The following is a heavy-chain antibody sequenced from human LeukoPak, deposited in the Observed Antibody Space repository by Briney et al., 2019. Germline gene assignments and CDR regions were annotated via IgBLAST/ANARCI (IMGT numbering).Heavy chain of an antibody. D-gene: IGHD3-22*01. J-gene: IGHJ4*02. CDR2: IYYSGST. V-gene: IGHV4-61*08. Sequence: SQTLSLTCAVSGGSISSGGYYWSWIRQPPGKGLEWIGYIYYSGSTNYNPSLKSRVTISVDTSKNQFSLKLSSVTAADTAVYYCARAEYYYDSSGVYDYRGQGTLVTVSS. CDR3: ARAEYYYDSSGVYDY. CDR1: GGSISSGGYY.